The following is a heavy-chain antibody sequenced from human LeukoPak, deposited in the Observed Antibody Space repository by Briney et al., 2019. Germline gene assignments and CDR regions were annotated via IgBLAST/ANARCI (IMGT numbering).Heavy chain of an antibody. CDR1: GLTFSSDW. CDR2: INSDASTI. D-gene: IGHD1-26*01. V-gene: IGHV3-74*01. Sequence: GGSLRLSCAASGLTFSSDWMHWVRQVPGKGLVWVSRINSDASTINYADSVKGRFTISRDNAKNTLYLQMNNLRAEDTAVYYCVRDLGGRSGHWGQGTLATVS. CDR3: VRDLGGRSGH. J-gene: IGHJ4*02.